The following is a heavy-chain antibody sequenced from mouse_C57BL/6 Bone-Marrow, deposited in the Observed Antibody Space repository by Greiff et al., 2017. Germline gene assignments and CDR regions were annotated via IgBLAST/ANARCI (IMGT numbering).Heavy chain of an antibody. V-gene: IGHV2-9*01. CDR2: IWGGGST. CDR1: GFSLTSYG. J-gene: IGHJ4*01. Sequence: QVQLKESGPGLVAPSQCLSITCTVSGFSLTSYGVDWVRQPPGKGLEWLGVIWGGGSTNYNSALMSRLSISKDNSKSQVFLRMNSLQADDTAMYYCAERGGSSYNYYAMDYWGQGTSVTVSS. D-gene: IGHD1-1*01. CDR3: AERGGSSYNYYAMDY.